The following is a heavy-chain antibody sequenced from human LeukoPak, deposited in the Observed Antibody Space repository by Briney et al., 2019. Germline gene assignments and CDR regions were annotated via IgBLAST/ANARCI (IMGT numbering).Heavy chain of an antibody. Sequence: GGSLRLSCAASGFTFSSYAMSWVRQAPGKGLEWVSIISGSGGSTYYADSVKGRFTIFRDNSKNTLYVQMNSLRAEDTAVYYCARGKNSYGPYLDYWGQGTLVTVSS. J-gene: IGHJ4*02. D-gene: IGHD5-18*01. CDR3: ARGKNSYGPYLDY. CDR1: GFTFSSYA. CDR2: ISGSGGST. V-gene: IGHV3-23*01.